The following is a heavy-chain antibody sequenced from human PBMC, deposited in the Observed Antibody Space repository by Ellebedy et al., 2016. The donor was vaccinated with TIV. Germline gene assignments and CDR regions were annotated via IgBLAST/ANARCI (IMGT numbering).Heavy chain of an antibody. J-gene: IGHJ4*02. CDR2: IYHGVNS. CDR3: ARDLGSGVYPGH. Sequence: SETLSLTXGVSGASITSNNWWSWVRQPPGRGLEWIGEIYHGVNSHYNPSLKSRVTMSIDESNNGFSLELTSVTAADTAVYYCARDLGSGVYPGHWGQGTLVTVSS. V-gene: IGHV4/OR15-8*02. CDR1: GASITSNNW. D-gene: IGHD6-13*01.